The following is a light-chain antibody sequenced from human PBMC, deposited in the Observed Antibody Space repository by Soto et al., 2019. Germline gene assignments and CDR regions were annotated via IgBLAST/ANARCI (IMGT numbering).Light chain of an antibody. CDR2: AAS. J-gene: IGKJ1*01. Sequence: DIVLTQSPGTLSLSPGERATLSCRASQSVRSSYLAWYQQKPGQAPRLLIFAASSRATGIPDRFSGSGSGTDFTLTISRLEPEDFAVYFCHQYDSTSSSWTFGQGTKVDIK. V-gene: IGKV3-20*01. CDR1: QSVRSSY. CDR3: HQYDSTSSSWT.